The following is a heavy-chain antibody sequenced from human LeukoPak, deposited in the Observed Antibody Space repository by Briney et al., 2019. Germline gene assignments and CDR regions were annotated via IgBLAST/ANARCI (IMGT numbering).Heavy chain of an antibody. V-gene: IGHV1-18*01. CDR2: ISAYNGNT. J-gene: IGHJ6*02. CDR3: AREGTYYDILTGYHLWLNYYYYGMDV. D-gene: IGHD3-9*01. Sequence: ASVKVSCKASGYTFTSYGISWVRQAPGQGLEWMGWISAYNGNTNYAQKLQGRVTMTTVTSTSTAYMELRSLRSDDTAVYYCAREGTYYDILTGYHLWLNYYYYGMDVWGQGTTVTVSS. CDR1: GYTFTSYG.